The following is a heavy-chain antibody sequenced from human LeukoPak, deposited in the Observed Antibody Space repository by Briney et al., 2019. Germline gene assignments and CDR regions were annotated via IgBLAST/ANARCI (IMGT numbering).Heavy chain of an antibody. CDR3: ARVREVKAAPWY. D-gene: IGHD6-13*01. CDR2: IYYSGST. J-gene: IGHJ4*02. Sequence: SETLSLTCTVSGGSISSYYRSWIRQPPGKGLEWIGYIYYSGSTNYNPSLKSRVTISVDTSKNQFSLKLSSVTAADTAVYYCARVREVKAAPWYWGQGTLVTVSS. V-gene: IGHV4-59*01. CDR1: GGSISSYY.